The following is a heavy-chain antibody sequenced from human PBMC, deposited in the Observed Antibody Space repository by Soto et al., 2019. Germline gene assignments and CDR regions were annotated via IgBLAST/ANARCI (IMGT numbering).Heavy chain of an antibody. CDR3: GNAVGFGGYWYFDL. CDR1: GFTFSSYA. Sequence: EVQLLESGGGLVQPGGSLRLSCAASGFTFSSYAMSWVRQAPGKGLEWVSAISCSGGSTYYADSVKGRFTISRDNSKNSLYVQMNSRIAEETAVHYRGNAVGFGGYWYFDLWGRGTLVTVSS. V-gene: IGHV3-23*01. D-gene: IGHD3-10*01. CDR2: ISCSGGST. J-gene: IGHJ2*01.